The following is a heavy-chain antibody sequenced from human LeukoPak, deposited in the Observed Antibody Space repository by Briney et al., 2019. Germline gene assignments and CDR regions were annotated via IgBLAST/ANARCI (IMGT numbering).Heavy chain of an antibody. CDR2: FYYSGST. V-gene: IGHV4-39*07. CDR1: GGSISRSSYY. D-gene: IGHD5-18*01. CDR3: ARSRIQLWSLRYWYFDL. J-gene: IGHJ2*01. Sequence: PSETLSLTCTVSGGSISRSSYYWGWIRQPPGKGLEWIGSFYYSGSTNYNPSLRSRVTISVDTSKNQFSLKLSSVTAADTAVYYCARSRIQLWSLRYWYFDLWGRGTLVTVSS.